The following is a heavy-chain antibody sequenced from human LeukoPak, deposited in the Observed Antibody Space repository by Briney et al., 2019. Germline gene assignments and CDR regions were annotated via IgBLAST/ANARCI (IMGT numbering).Heavy chain of an antibody. V-gene: IGHV4-30-4*01. CDR2: IFYTGST. CDR1: GGSISSGNYY. CDR3: ATARGGYSYGYVGRHSDY. Sequence: PSETLSLTCAVSGGSISSGNYYWSWIRQPPGKGLEWIGYIFYTGSTNYSPSLKSRVSISVDTFKNQFSLKLSSVTAADTAVYYCATARGGYSYGYVGRHSDYWGQGTLVTVSS. J-gene: IGHJ4*02. D-gene: IGHD5-18*01.